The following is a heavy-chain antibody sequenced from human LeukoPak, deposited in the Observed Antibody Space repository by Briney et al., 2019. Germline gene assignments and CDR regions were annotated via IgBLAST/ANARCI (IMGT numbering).Heavy chain of an antibody. Sequence: SETLSLTCAVYGGSFSGYYWSWIRQPPGKGLEWIGEINHSGSTNYNPSLKSRVTISVDTSKSQFSLKLSSVTAADTAVYYCARGRTNWGLYNWFDPWGQGTLVTVSS. CDR1: GGSFSGYY. D-gene: IGHD7-27*01. V-gene: IGHV4-34*01. CDR2: INHSGST. CDR3: ARGRTNWGLYNWFDP. J-gene: IGHJ5*02.